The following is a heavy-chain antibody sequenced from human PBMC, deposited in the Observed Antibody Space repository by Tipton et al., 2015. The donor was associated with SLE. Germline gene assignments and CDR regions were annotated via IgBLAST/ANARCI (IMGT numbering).Heavy chain of an antibody. CDR3: ARDLSRYCSGGSCLNWFDP. J-gene: IGHJ5*02. CDR1: GGSISSGGYY. CDR2: IYYSGST. D-gene: IGHD2-15*01. Sequence: TLSLTCTVSGGSISSGGYYWSWIRQPPGKGLEWIGSIYYSGSTNYNPSLKSRVTISVDTSKNQFSLKLSSVTAADTAVYYCARDLSRYCSGGSCLNWFDPCGQGTLVSVSS. V-gene: IGHV4-39*07.